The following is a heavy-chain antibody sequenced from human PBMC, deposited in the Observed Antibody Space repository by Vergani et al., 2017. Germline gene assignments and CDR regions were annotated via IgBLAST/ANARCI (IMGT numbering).Heavy chain of an antibody. J-gene: IGHJ4*02. Sequence: EVELVQSGPEMRKPGESLQISCKGSEYSFGNYWIGWVRPMPGKGLEWMGIIYPADSDTRYSPSFQGQVTISADKSISTAFLQWDSLKASDTALYYCARHTTYTDSWGQGTLVTVSS. V-gene: IGHV5-51*01. D-gene: IGHD1-1*01. CDR3: ARHTTYTDS. CDR1: EYSFGNYW. CDR2: IYPADSDT.